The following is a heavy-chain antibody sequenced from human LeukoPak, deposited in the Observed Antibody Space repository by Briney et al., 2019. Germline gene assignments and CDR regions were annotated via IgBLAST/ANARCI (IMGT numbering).Heavy chain of an antibody. CDR1: GFTFSSYW. D-gene: IGHD6-13*01. J-gene: IGHJ4*02. V-gene: IGHV3-74*01. CDR3: GRGGKVEQLVLAR. CDR2: ISSDGSST. Sequence: GGSLRLSCAASGFTFSSYWMHWVRQAPGKGLVWVSRISSDGSSTTYADSVKGRFTISRDKAKNTLYLQMNSLRAEDTAVYYCGRGGKVEQLVLARWGQGSLVTVSS.